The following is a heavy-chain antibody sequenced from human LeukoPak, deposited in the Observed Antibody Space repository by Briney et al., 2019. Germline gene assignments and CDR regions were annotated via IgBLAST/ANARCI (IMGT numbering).Heavy chain of an antibody. CDR3: VKATIVGATGY. V-gene: IGHV3-64D*06. CDR1: GFTFSSYA. J-gene: IGHJ4*02. CDR2: ISSNGGST. Sequence: PGGSLRLSCSASGFTFSSYAMHWVRQAPGKGLEYVSAISSNGGSTYYADSVKGRFTISRDNSKNTLYLRMSSLRAEDTAVYYCVKATIVGATGYWGQGTLVTVSS. D-gene: IGHD1-26*01.